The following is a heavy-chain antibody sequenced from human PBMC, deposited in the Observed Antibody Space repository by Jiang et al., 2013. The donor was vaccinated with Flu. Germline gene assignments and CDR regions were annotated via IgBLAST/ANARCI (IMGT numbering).Heavy chain of an antibody. CDR3: AIPYGSGKHHGYYYGMDV. V-gene: IGHV1-69*01. CDR1: GGTFSSYA. Sequence: SGAEVKKPGSPVKVSCKASGGTFSSYAISWVRQAPGQGLEWMGGIIPIFGTANYAQKFQGRVTITADESTSTAYMELSSLRSEDTAVYYCAIPYGSGKHHGYYYGMDVWGQGTTVTVSS. CDR2: IIPIFGTA. D-gene: IGHD3-10*01. J-gene: IGHJ6*02.